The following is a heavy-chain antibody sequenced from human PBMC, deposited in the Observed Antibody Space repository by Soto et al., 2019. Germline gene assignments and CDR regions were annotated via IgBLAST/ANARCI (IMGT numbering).Heavy chain of an antibody. D-gene: IGHD3-10*01. J-gene: IGHJ5*02. Sequence: SGPTLVNPTQTLTLTCTFSGFSLSTTGTCVTWIRQPPGKALERLALIDWDNNKYYSTSLKTRLTISEDTSKNQVVLTMTNMDPVDTATYYCARIPHYSDPYYMASWGQGTLVTVSS. V-gene: IGHV2-70*01. CDR3: ARIPHYSDPYYMAS. CDR1: GFSLSTTGTC. CDR2: IDWDNNK.